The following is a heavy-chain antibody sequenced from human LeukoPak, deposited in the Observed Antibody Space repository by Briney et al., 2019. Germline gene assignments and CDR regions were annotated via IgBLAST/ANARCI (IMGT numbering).Heavy chain of an antibody. CDR1: GYTFTSCD. Sequence: ASVKVSCKASGYTFTSCDINWVRQATGQGLGWMGWMNPNSSNTGYEKSFLGRITMTRDISIATAYMELSNLTSEDTAIYSCTRGSSGRRDNWGQGTLVTVSA. CDR2: MNPNSSNT. V-gene: IGHV1-8*01. D-gene: IGHD6-19*01. CDR3: TRGSSGRRDN. J-gene: IGHJ4*02.